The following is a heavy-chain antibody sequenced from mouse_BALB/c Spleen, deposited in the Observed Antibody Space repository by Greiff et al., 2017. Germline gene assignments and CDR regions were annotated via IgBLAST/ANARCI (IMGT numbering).Heavy chain of an antibody. CDR3: ARTGSSLYYYAMDY. CDR2: IYPGDGST. V-gene: IGHV1S56*01. J-gene: IGHJ4*01. D-gene: IGHD1-1*01. Sequence: QVQLQQPGAELVKPGASVKISCKASGYTFTSYDINWVKQRPGQGLEWIGWIYPGDGSTKYNEKFKGKATLTADKSSSTAYMQLSSLTSENSAVYFCARTGSSLYYYAMDYWGQGTSVTVSS. CDR1: GYTFTSYD.